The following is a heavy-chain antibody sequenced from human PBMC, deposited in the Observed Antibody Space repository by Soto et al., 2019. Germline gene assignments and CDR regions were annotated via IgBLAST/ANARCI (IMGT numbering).Heavy chain of an antibody. CDR1: GFTFSSYD. D-gene: IGHD3-22*01. Sequence: EVQLVESGGGLVQPGGSLRLSCAASGFTFSSYDMHWVRQATGKGLEWVSAIGTAGDTYYPGSVKGRFTISRENAKNSLYLQMNSLRAEDTAVYYCARGGSGYYYGDYFDYLGQGTLVTVSS. V-gene: IGHV3-13*01. J-gene: IGHJ4*02. CDR3: ARGGSGYYYGDYFDY. CDR2: IGTAGDT.